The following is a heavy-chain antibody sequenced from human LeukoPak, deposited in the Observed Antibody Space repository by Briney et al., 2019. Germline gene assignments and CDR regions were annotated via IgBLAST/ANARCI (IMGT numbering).Heavy chain of an antibody. CDR2: INHSGST. D-gene: IGHD6-13*01. CDR1: GGSFSGYY. Sequence: SETLSLTCAVYGGSFSGYYWSWIRQPPGKGLEWIGEINHSGSTNYNPSLKSRVTISVDTSRNQFSLKLSSVTAADTAVYYCARTYSSSWYPNWFDPWGQGTLVTVSS. V-gene: IGHV4-34*01. CDR3: ARTYSSSWYPNWFDP. J-gene: IGHJ5*02.